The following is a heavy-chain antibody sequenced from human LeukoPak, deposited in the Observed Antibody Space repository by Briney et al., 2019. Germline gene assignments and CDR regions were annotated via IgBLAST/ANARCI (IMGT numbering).Heavy chain of an antibody. V-gene: IGHV3-66*02. CDR2: IFSGGDT. J-gene: IGHJ4*02. D-gene: IGHD6-19*01. CDR3: MRQGLGGAGR. CDR1: GFTVSSNH. Sequence: PGGSLRLSCAASGFTVSSNHMNWVRQAPGKGLEWVSVIFSGGDTSYADSVKGRFTISRDSSKNTLFLQMNGLTPEDTAVYYCMRQGLGGAGRWGQGTLVTVSS.